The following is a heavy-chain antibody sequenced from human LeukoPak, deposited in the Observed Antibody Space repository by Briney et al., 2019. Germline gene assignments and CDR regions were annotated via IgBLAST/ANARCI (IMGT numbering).Heavy chain of an antibody. CDR2: IWYDGTKE. Sequence: PGGSLRLSCVASGFTFTNHGLHWVRQAPGKGLEWVAVIWYDGTKEYYADSVKGRFTISRDNSKNTIYLQMNSLRVEDTAVYYCARGFWHSSGYYLDYWGQGTLVTVSS. J-gene: IGHJ4*02. V-gene: IGHV3-33*01. CDR3: ARGFWHSSGYYLDY. D-gene: IGHD3-22*01. CDR1: GFTFTNHG.